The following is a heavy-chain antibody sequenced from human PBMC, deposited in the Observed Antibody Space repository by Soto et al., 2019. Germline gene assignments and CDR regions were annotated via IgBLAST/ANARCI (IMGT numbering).Heavy chain of an antibody. CDR2: IYYSGST. CDR1: GGSISSYY. Sequence: SETLSLTCTVSGGSISSYYWSWIRQPPGKGLEWIGYIYYSGSTNYNPSLKSRVPILVDTSKNQFSLKLSSVTAADTAVYYCATKPGGSGVWAFDIWGQGTMVTVSS. CDR3: ATKPGGSGVWAFDI. D-gene: IGHD3-10*01. J-gene: IGHJ3*02. V-gene: IGHV4-59*01.